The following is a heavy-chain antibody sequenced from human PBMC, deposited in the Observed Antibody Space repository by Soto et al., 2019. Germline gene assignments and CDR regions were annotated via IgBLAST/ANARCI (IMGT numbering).Heavy chain of an antibody. J-gene: IGHJ5*02. Sequence: PGGSLRLSCAASGFTFSSYAMSWVRQAPGKGLEWVSATSGSGGSTYYADSVKGRFTISRDNSKNTLYLQMNCLRAEDTAVYYCAKDYWLRNWFDPWGQGTLVTVSS. V-gene: IGHV3-23*01. CDR3: AKDYWLRNWFDP. D-gene: IGHD5-12*01. CDR2: TSGSGGST. CDR1: GFTFSSYA.